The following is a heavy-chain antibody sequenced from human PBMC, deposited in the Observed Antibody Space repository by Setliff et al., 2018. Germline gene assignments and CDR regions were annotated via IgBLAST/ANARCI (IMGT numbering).Heavy chain of an antibody. D-gene: IGHD3-9*01. CDR3: ARLPKIVTGYYGSHYYYYMDV. Sequence: PSETLSLTCTVSGGSISRYHWSWIRQPPGKGLEWIGYIQTSGTTNYNPSLKSRVTISVDTSKNQLSLRLKSVTAADTAVYYCARLPKIVTGYYGSHYYYYMDVWGKGTTVTVSS. CDR1: GGSISRYH. J-gene: IGHJ6*03. V-gene: IGHV4-4*08. CDR2: IQTSGTT.